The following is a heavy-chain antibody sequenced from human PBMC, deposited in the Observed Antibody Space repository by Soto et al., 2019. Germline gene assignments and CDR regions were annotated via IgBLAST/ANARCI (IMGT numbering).Heavy chain of an antibody. D-gene: IGHD2-15*01. CDR3: TRHVDCSGGSCYSGYYSYLDV. J-gene: IGHJ6*03. CDR1: GFTFSDSA. Sequence: EVQLVESGGGLVQPGGSLKLSCAASGFTFSDSAMHWVRQASGKGLEWVGRIRSKPNTDATAYAASVKGRFTISRDDSKNTAYLQMNCLKTEDTAVYYCTRHVDCSGGSCYSGYYSYLDVWGKGTTVTVSS. CDR2: IRSKPNTDAT. V-gene: IGHV3-73*01.